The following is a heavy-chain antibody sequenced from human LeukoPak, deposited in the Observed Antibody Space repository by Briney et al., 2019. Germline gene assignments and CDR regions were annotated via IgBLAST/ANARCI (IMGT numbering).Heavy chain of an antibody. D-gene: IGHD2-21*02. J-gene: IGHJ4*02. CDR3: ARELLMNCGGGCYLV. CDR2: INHSGST. CDR1: GGSFSGYY. Sequence: SETLSLTCAVYGGSFSGYYWSWIRQPPGKGLEWIGEINHSGSTNYNPSLKSRVTISVDTSKNQFSLKLSSVTAADTAVYYCARELLMNCGGGCYLVWGQGTLVTVSS. V-gene: IGHV4-34*01.